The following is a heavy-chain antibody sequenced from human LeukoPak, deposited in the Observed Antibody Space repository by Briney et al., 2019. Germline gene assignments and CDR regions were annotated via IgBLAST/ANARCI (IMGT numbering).Heavy chain of an antibody. CDR3: SQGVVTAIYY. J-gene: IGHJ4*02. CDR2: ISAYNGNT. CDR1: GYTFTSYG. D-gene: IGHD2-21*02. Sequence: ASVKVSCKASGYTFTSYGISWMRQAPGQGLEWMGWISAYNGNTNYAQKLQGRVTMTTVTSASTAYMELSSLRSEDTAVYYCSQGVVTAIYYWGQGTLVTVSS. V-gene: IGHV1-18*01.